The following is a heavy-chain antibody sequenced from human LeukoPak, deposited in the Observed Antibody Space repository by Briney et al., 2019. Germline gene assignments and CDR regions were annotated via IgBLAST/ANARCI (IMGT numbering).Heavy chain of an antibody. V-gene: IGHV3-21*01. CDR2: ISSSSSYI. J-gene: IGHJ4*02. CDR3: AREELVAVAGTFY. CDR1: GLTFSSYS. D-gene: IGHD6-19*01. Sequence: GGSLRLSCAASGLTFSSYSMNWVRQAPGKGLEWVSSISSSSSYIYYADSVKGRFTISRDNAKNSLYLQMNSLRAEDTAVYYCAREELVAVAGTFYWGQGTLVTVSS.